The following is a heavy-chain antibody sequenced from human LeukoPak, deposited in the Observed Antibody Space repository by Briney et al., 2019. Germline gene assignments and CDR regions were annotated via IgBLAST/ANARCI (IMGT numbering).Heavy chain of an antibody. Sequence: SETLSLTCTVSGGSFSGYYWTWIRQPPGKGLEWIGEINHSGSANYNPSLKSRVTISLDTSKNQFSLKLSSVTAADTAVYYCARGQGTVTTHWGQGTLVTVSS. CDR3: ARGQGTVTTH. J-gene: IGHJ4*02. CDR2: INHSGSA. V-gene: IGHV4-34*01. CDR1: GGSFSGYY. D-gene: IGHD4-17*01.